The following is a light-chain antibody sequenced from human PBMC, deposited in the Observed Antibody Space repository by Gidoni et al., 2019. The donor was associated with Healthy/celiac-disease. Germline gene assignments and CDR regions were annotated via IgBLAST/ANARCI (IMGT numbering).Light chain of an antibody. V-gene: IGLV1-40*01. Sequence: QSVLTQPPSVAGAPGQRVTISCTGSSSNIGAGYDVHWYQQLPGTAPKLLIYGNSNRPSGVPDRFSGSKSGTSASLAITGLQAEDEADYYCQSYDSSLSGPVFGGGTKLTXL. CDR1: SSNIGAGYD. J-gene: IGLJ2*01. CDR2: GNS. CDR3: QSYDSSLSGPV.